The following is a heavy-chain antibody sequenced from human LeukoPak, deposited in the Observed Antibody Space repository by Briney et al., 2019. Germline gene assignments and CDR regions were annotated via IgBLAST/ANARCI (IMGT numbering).Heavy chain of an antibody. CDR2: IRGDGGNT. J-gene: IGHJ4*02. D-gene: IGHD6-13*01. CDR3: VRTGPGQLGY. Sequence: PGGSLRLSCAASGFTFDAHAMHWVRQGPGKSLEWVSLIRGDGGNTYYADSVKGRFTISRDNSENSLYLQMNSLRAEHTAVYYFVRTGPGQLGYWGQGTLVTVSS. CDR1: GFTFDAHA. V-gene: IGHV3-43*02.